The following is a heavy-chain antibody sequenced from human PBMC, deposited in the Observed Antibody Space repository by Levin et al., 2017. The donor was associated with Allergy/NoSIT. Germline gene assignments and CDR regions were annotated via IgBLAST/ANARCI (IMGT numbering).Heavy chain of an antibody. CDR2: ISYDGSNK. J-gene: IGHJ4*02. CDR1: GFTFSSYA. D-gene: IGHD2-15*01. Sequence: SCAASGFTFSSYAMHWVRQAPGKGLEWVAVISYDGSNKYYADSVKGRFTISRDNSKNTLYLQMNSLRAEDTAVYYCARDFHSKGRMGFDYWGQGTLVTVSS. V-gene: IGHV3-30*04. CDR3: ARDFHSKGRMGFDY.